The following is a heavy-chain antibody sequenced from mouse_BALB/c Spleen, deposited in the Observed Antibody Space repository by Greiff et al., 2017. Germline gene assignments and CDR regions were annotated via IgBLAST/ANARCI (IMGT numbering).Heavy chain of an antibody. V-gene: IGHV5-12-2*01. CDR2: ISNGGGST. D-gene: IGHD2-10*02. J-gene: IGHJ2*01. CDR1: GFTFSSYT. CDR3: ARHGYGPYFDY. Sequence: EVKLVESGGGLVQPGGSLKLSCAASGFTFSSYTMSWVRQTPEKRLEWVAYISNGGGSTYYPDTVKGRFTISRDNAKNTLYLQMSSLKSEDTAMYYCARHGYGPYFDYWGQGTTLTVSS.